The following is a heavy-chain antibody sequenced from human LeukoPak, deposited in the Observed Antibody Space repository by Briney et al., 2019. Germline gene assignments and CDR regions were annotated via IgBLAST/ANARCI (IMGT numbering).Heavy chain of an antibody. CDR3: ARRGIGAADSYFDY. CDR1: GGSISSYY. CDR2: IYYSGST. D-gene: IGHD6-13*01. Sequence: PSETLSLTCTVSGGSISSYYWSWIRQPPGKGLEWIGYIYYSGSTNYNPSLKSRVTISVDTSKNQFSLKLSSVTAADTAVYYCARRGIGAADSYFDYWGQGTLVTVSS. J-gene: IGHJ4*02. V-gene: IGHV4-59*08.